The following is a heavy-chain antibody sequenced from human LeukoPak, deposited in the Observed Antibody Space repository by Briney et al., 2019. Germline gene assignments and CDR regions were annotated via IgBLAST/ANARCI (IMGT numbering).Heavy chain of an antibody. CDR1: GFTVSGTH. J-gene: IGHJ5*01. V-gene: IGHV3-53*01. D-gene: IGHD2-21*02. CDR2: MYTGGTT. CDR3: AKDEVTSGGGLAS. Sequence: GGSLRLSCAASGFTVSGTHMSWVRQAPGKGLEWVSAMYTGGTTYHADSVTGRFTVSRDTSRNTLVLHMDSLRAEDTAVYYCAKDEVTSGGGLASWGQGTLVIVSS.